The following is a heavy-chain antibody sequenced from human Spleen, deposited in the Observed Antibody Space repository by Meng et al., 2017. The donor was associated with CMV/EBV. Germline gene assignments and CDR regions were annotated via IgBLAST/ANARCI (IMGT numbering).Heavy chain of an antibody. CDR2: IRHDGSNE. J-gene: IGHJ4*02. V-gene: IGHV3-30*02. CDR3: AIFGYSGGWSLDN. Sequence: CAGSGFTFNAYGMHWVRQAPGQGLEWVSFIRHDGSNEYYSDSVKGRFTISRDNSKNRVYLQMSSLRTEDTALYYCAIFGYSGGWSLDNWGQGTLVTVSS. CDR1: GFTFNAYG. D-gene: IGHD6-19*01.